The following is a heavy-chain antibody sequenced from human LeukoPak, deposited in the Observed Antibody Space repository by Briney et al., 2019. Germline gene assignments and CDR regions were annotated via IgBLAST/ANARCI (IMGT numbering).Heavy chain of an antibody. Sequence: GGSLRLSCAASGFTFSSYWMRWVRQAPGKGLEWVANIKQDGSEKYYVDSVKGRFTISRDNAKNSLYLQMNSLRAEDTAVYYCARGLVSGSYLGYYFDDWGQGTLVTVSS. CDR2: IKQDGSEK. D-gene: IGHD1-26*01. V-gene: IGHV3-7*01. J-gene: IGHJ4*02. CDR3: ARGLVSGSYLGYYFDD. CDR1: GFTFSSYW.